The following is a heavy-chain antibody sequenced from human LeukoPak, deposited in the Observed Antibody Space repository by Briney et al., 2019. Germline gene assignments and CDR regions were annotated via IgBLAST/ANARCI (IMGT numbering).Heavy chain of an antibody. CDR3: ATSYITTYAFDI. V-gene: IGHV4-30-2*01. D-gene: IGHD3-22*01. Sequence: TQTLSLTCAVSGGSISSGGFSWSWIRQPPGKGLEWIAYMYHGGSTYYNPSLESRVTISVDTSKNQFSLKLSSVTAADTAVYYCATSYITTYAFDIWGQGTMVTVSS. J-gene: IGHJ3*02. CDR2: MYHGGST. CDR1: GGSISSGGFS.